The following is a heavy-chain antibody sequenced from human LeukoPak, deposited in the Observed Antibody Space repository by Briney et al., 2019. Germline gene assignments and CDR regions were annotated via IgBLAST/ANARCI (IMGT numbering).Heavy chain of an antibody. J-gene: IGHJ4*02. CDR1: GFTFSNAW. CDR2: IKSKTDGGTT. V-gene: IGHV3-15*01. CDR3: TTDRIWFGELLDY. Sequence: GGSLRLSCAASGFTFSNAWMSWVRQAPGKGLEWVGRIKSKTDGGTTDYAAPVKGRFTISRDDSKNTLYLQMNSLKTEDTAVYYCTTDRIWFGELLDYWGQGTLVTVSS. D-gene: IGHD3-10*01.